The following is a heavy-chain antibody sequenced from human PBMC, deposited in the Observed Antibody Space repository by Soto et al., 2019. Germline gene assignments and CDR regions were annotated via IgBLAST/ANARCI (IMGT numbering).Heavy chain of an antibody. Sequence: SGPTLVNPTQTLTLTCTFSGFSPSNSGVGVGWIRQPPGKALEWLAVIYWDDDKRYSPSLKSRLTITKDTSKKQVVLTMTNMDPVDTATYYCAVTGGYDSPVDQGGAAFDIGGQGTMVTVSS. D-gene: IGHD3-22*01. V-gene: IGHV2-5*02. CDR3: AVTGGYDSPVDQGGAAFDI. CDR1: GFSPSNSGVG. CDR2: IYWDDDK. J-gene: IGHJ3*02.